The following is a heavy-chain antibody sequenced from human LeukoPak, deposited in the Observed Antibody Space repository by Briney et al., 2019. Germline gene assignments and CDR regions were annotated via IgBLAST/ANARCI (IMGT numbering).Heavy chain of an antibody. CDR2: IYYSGST. CDR3: ARISWELLFFDF. Sequence: SETLSLTCTVSGGSISSSSYYWGWIRQPPGKGLEWIGSIYYSGSTYYNPSLKSRVTISVDTSKNQFSLKLSSVTAADTAVYYCARISWELLFFDFWGQGILVTVSS. J-gene: IGHJ4*02. D-gene: IGHD1-26*01. V-gene: IGHV4-39*07. CDR1: GGSISSSSYY.